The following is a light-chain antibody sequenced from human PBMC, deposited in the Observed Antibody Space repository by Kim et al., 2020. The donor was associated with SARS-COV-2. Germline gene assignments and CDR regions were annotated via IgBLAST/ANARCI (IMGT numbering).Light chain of an antibody. V-gene: IGLV3-1*01. CDR3: QAWDSSTVV. CDR2: QDS. J-gene: IGLJ2*01. CDR1: KLGDKY. Sequence: SYELTQPTSVSVSPGQTASITCPGDKLGDKYACWYQQKPGQSPVLVIYQDSKRPSGIPERFSGSNSGNTATLTISGTQAMDEADYYCQAWDSSTVVFGGG.